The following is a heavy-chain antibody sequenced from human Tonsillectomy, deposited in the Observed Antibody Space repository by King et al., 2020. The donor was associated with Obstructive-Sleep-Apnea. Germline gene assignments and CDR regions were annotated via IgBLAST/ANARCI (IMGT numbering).Heavy chain of an antibody. CDR1: GYPFSTYA. CDR3: ARGWHVTGTWFDP. CDR2: INGGNVDT. D-gene: IGHD3-16*01. Sequence: QLVQSGAEVKKPGASVKVSYKASGYPFSTYAMHWVRQAPGQRLEWMGRINGGNVDTKYSQRFKSRVTITSDTSAHIVYMELRGLRSEDTAVYYCARGWHVTGTWFDPWGQGTLVTVSS. J-gene: IGHJ5*02. V-gene: IGHV1-3*01.